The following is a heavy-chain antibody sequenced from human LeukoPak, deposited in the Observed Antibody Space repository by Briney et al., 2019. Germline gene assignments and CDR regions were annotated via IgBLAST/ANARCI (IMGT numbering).Heavy chain of an antibody. J-gene: IGHJ3*02. CDR3: ARVLSRKAGAFDI. V-gene: IGHV1-2*02. D-gene: IGHD6-19*01. CDR2: INPNSGGT. Sequence: ASVKVSCRGSGYTFTGYYMHWVRQAPGQGVEWMGWINPNSGGTNYAQKFQGRVTMTRDTSISTAYMELSSLRAEDTAVYYCARVLSRKAGAFDIWGQGTMVTVSS. CDR1: GYTFTGYY.